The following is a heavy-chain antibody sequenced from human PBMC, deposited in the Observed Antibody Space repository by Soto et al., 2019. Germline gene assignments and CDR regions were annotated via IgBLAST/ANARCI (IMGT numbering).Heavy chain of an antibody. CDR3: ARDPVTCDNDYYGMDV. CDR2: IYYRGNA. CDR1: DDSINSDKYY. V-gene: IGHV4-39*07. Sequence: PSETPSLTCSVSDDSINSDKYYWCWIRHPPGKGLEWIGSIYYRGNAYYNPPLQTRVTISVDKSKNQFSLKLSSVTAADTAVYYCARDPVTCDNDYYGMDVWGQGTTVTVSS. J-gene: IGHJ6*02. D-gene: IGHD4-17*01.